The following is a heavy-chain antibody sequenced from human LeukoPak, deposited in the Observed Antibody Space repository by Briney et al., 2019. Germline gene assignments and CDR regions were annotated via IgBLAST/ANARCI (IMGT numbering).Heavy chain of an antibody. CDR3: AREYDSSGYYRGGFDY. Sequence: ASVKVSCKASGGTFSSYAISWVRQAPGQGLEWMGGIIPIFGTANYAQKFQGRVTITADKSTSTAYMELSSLRSEDTAVYYCAREYDSSGYYRGGFDYWGQGTLVTVSS. CDR2: IIPIFGTA. CDR1: GGTFSSYA. D-gene: IGHD3-22*01. J-gene: IGHJ4*02. V-gene: IGHV1-69*06.